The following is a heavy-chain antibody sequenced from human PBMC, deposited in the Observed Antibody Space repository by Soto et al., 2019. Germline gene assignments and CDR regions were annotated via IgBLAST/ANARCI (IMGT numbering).Heavy chain of an antibody. Sequence: GGSLRLSCAASGFTFSSYAMSWVRQAPGKGLEWVSAISGSGGGTYYADSVNGRFTISRDNSKNTLYLQMNSLRAEDTAVYYCAIPIRGAFDIWGQGTRVTVSS. CDR3: AIPIRGAFDI. CDR1: GFTFSSYA. CDR2: ISGSGGGT. V-gene: IGHV3-23*01. J-gene: IGHJ3*02.